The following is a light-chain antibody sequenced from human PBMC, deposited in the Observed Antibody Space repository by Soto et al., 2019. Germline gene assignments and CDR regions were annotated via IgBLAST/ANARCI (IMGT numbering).Light chain of an antibody. V-gene: IGLV7-46*01. J-gene: IGLJ3*02. CDR1: TGAVTSGHS. CDR2: DTT. CDR3: LLHLNGARV. Sequence: QAVVTQEPSLTVSPGGTVILTCGSSTGAVTSGHSPYWFQQKPGQAPRTLIYDTTNKHSWTPARFSGSLLGGKGALTLSGAQPDDEADYYCLLHLNGARVFGGGTNRTVL.